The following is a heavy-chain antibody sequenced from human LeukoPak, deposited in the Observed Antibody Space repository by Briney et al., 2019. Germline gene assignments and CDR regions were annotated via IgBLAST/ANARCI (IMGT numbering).Heavy chain of an antibody. CDR3: ARELPREVTLDY. CDR2: INTDGDRT. J-gene: IGHJ4*02. D-gene: IGHD2-21*02. Sequence: GGSLRLSCAASGFTFFSYGMQWVRQAPGKGLVWVSRINTDGDRTSYADSVKGRFTISRDNAKNTLYLQVNSLRAEDTAVYYCARELPREVTLDYWGQGTLVTVSS. V-gene: IGHV3-74*01. CDR1: GFTFFSYG.